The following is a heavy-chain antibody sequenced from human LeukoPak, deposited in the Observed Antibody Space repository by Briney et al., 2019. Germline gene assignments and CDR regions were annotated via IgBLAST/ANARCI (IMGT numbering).Heavy chain of an antibody. D-gene: IGHD3-16*01. V-gene: IGHV4-61*08. CDR3: ARSNPFYYDS. CDR2: IYYSGST. CDR1: GGSVSSSGSY. Sequence: SETLSLTCTVSGGSVSSSGSYWSWIRQPPGKGLEWFAYIYYSGSTTYNPSLKSRVIISVDTSKNQFSLRLSSVTAADTAVYYCARSNPFYYDSWGQGTLVTVSS. J-gene: IGHJ5*02.